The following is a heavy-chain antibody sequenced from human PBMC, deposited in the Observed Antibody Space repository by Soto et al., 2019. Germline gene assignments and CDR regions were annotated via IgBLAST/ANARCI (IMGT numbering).Heavy chain of an antibody. J-gene: IGHJ4*02. CDR1: GGSFSGYY. CDR3: ARGGTIFGVVTLRYYFDY. CDR2: VNHSGST. D-gene: IGHD3-3*01. Sequence: QVQLQQWGAGLLKPSETLSLTCAVYGGSFSGYYWSWSRQPPAQGLEWIGEVNHSGSTNYNPSLKRRVTISVDTSKHQFSLKLTSVTAADTAVYYCARGGTIFGVVTLRYYFDYWGQGTLVTVSS. V-gene: IGHV4-34*01.